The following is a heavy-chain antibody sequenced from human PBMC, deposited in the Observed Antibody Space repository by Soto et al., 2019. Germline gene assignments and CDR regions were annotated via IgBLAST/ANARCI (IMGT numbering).Heavy chain of an antibody. Sequence: GGSLRLSCAASGFTFTNYAMSWVRQAPGKGPEWVSGILGSGHTTYYADSVKGRFIVSRDNSKNTLSLQMNSLRAEDTAVYYCAKDPNTDYVGAFEFWGHGTMVTVSS. V-gene: IGHV3-23*01. D-gene: IGHD3-10*02. CDR3: AKDPNTDYVGAFEF. CDR2: ILGSGHTT. CDR1: GFTFTNYA. J-gene: IGHJ3*01.